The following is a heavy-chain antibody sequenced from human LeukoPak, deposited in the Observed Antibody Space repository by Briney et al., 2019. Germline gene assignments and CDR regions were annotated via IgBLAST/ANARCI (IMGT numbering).Heavy chain of an antibody. CDR3: AREMATVVTPAYFDL. Sequence: SETLSLTCAVSGGSISSGGYSWSWIRQPPGEGLEWIGYIYHSGSTYYNPSLKSRVTISVDRSKNQFSLKLSSVTAADTAVYYCAREMATVVTPAYFDLWGRGTLVTVSS. V-gene: IGHV4-30-2*01. CDR2: IYHSGST. J-gene: IGHJ2*01. D-gene: IGHD4-23*01. CDR1: GGSISSGGYS.